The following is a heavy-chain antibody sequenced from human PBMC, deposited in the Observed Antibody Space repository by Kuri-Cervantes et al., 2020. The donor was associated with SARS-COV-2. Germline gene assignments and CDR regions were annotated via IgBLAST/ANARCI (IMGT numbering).Heavy chain of an antibody. D-gene: IGHD3-3*01. Sequence: GESLKISCTASGFTFGDYAMSWVRQAPGKGLEWVGFIRSKAYGGTTEYAASVKGRFTISRDDSKSIAYPQMNSLKTEDTAVYYCTRDDFWSGYFEDWGQGTLVTVSS. J-gene: IGHJ4*02. V-gene: IGHV3-49*04. CDR2: IRSKAYGGTT. CDR3: TRDDFWSGYFED. CDR1: GFTFGDYA.